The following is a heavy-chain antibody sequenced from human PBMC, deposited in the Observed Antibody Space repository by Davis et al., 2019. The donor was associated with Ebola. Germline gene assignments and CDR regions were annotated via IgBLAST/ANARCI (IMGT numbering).Heavy chain of an antibody. D-gene: IGHD6-13*01. CDR3: ARVSIAAAGGYYYYYGMDV. V-gene: IGHV3-48*03. Sequence: GGSLRLSCAASGFTFSSYEMNWVRQAPGKGLEWVSYISSSGSTIYYADSVKGRFTISRDNAKNSLYLQMNSLRAEDTAVYYCARVSIAAAGGYYYYYGMDVWGQGTTVTVSS. CDR2: ISSSGSTI. CDR1: GFTFSSYE. J-gene: IGHJ6*02.